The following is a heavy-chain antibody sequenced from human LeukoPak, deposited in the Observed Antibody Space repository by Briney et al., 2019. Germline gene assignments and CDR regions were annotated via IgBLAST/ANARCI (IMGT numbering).Heavy chain of an antibody. J-gene: IGHJ4*02. V-gene: IGHV4-39*01. CDR3: ARPTGYQGDLDYFDS. CDR2: IYYNGAT. Sequence: SETLSLTCTVSGGSIRSTSHYWGWGRQPRGKGVEWIGSIYYNGATYYNPSLKSRVTISVDTSKNQFSLKLTSVTAAATALYYCARPTGYQGDLDYFDSWGQGTLVTVSS. CDR1: GGSIRSTSHY. D-gene: IGHD2-21*02.